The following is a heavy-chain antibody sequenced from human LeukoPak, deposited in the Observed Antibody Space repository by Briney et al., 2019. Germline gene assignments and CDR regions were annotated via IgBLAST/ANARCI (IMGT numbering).Heavy chain of an antibody. CDR3: ARDRHYYDSSRYYVFDY. V-gene: IGHV4-4*07. Sequence: WETLSLTCTVSGGAISSYYWSWIRQPAGKGLEWVGRIYISGSTNYNPSLKSRVTMSVDTSKNQFSLKLSSVTAADTAVYYCARDRHYYDSSRYYVFDYWGQGTLVTVSS. CDR1: GGAISSYY. J-gene: IGHJ4*02. CDR2: IYISGST. D-gene: IGHD3-22*01.